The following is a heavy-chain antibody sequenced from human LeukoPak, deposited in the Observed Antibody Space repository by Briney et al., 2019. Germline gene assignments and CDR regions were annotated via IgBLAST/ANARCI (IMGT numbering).Heavy chain of an antibody. V-gene: IGHV1-2*02. CDR1: GYTFTGYY. Sequence: ASVKVSCKASGYTFTGYYMRWVRQAPGQGLEWMGWINPNSGGTNYAQKFQGRVTMTSDTSISTAYMELSRLRSDDTAVYYCASCWGSGGSCYSLTLWGQGTLVTVSS. J-gene: IGHJ4*02. CDR2: INPNSGGT. D-gene: IGHD2-15*01. CDR3: ASCWGSGGSCYSLTL.